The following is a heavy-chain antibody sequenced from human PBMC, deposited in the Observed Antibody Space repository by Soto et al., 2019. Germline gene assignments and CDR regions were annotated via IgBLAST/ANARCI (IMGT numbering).Heavy chain of an antibody. D-gene: IGHD2-15*01. V-gene: IGHV6-1*01. J-gene: IGHJ6*02. CDR1: GDSVSSSSVA. Sequence: TLSLTCVISGDSVSSSSVAWNWVRQSPSRGLEWLGRTYYRSRWYSDFAVSVRGRIVINADTSKNQFSLQLNSVTPEDTAVYFCARAEEDSGCYYYGLYVWGQGTTVTVSS. CDR3: ARAEEDSGCYYYGLYV. CDR2: TYYRSRWYS.